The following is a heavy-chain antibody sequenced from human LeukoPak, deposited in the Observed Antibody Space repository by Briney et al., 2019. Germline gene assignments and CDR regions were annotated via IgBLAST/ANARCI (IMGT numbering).Heavy chain of an antibody. CDR1: GFTFSTYA. CDR3: ARGGGGWLPFDY. CDR2: ISTNGDST. D-gene: IGHD5-24*01. Sequence: GGSLRLSCSASGFTFSTYAIHWVRQAPGKGLEYVSAISTNGDSTYYADAVKGRFTISRDNSKNTLYLQMSGLRPEDTAVYYCARGGGGWLPFDYWGQGTLVTVSS. V-gene: IGHV3-64D*06. J-gene: IGHJ4*02.